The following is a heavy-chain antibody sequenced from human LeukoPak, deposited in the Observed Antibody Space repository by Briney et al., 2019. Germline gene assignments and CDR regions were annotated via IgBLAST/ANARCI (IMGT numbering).Heavy chain of an antibody. V-gene: IGHV4-4*02. Sequence: SSETLSLTCSVSGASICRADWWGWVRQSPGKGLEWIGEIYHSGSTNYNPSLKSRLTISVDKSKNQFSLKLSSVTAADTAVYYCARGHCVSTSCYAGGYYYYGMDVWGQGATVTVSS. CDR1: GASICRADW. J-gene: IGHJ6*02. CDR3: ARGHCVSTSCYAGGYYYYGMDV. CDR2: IYHSGST. D-gene: IGHD2-2*01.